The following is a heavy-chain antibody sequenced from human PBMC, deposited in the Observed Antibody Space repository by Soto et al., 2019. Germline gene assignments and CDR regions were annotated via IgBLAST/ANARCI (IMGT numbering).Heavy chain of an antibody. CDR2: ISGSGGST. CDR3: AKVGDYRPQSNYYYGMDV. J-gene: IGHJ6*02. Sequence: EVQLLESGGGLVQPGGSLRLSCAASGFTFSSYAMSWVRQAPGKGLEWVSAISGSGGSTYYADSVKGRFTISRDNSKNTLYLQMNSLRAEDTAVYYCAKVGDYRPQSNYYYGMDVWGQGTTVTVSS. D-gene: IGHD4-17*01. V-gene: IGHV3-23*01. CDR1: GFTFSSYA.